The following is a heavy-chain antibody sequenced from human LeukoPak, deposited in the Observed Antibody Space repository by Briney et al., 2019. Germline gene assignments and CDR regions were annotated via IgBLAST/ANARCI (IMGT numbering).Heavy chain of an antibody. J-gene: IGHJ5*02. CDR3: ATDRTGTNWFDP. Sequence: SETLSLTCTVSGGSISSYYWSWIRQPPGKGLEWIGYIYYSGSTNYNPSLKSRVTISVDTSKNQFSLKLRSVTDADTAVYYCATDRTGTNWFDPWGQGTLVTVSS. V-gene: IGHV4-59*01. CDR1: GGSISSYY. D-gene: IGHD1-1*01. CDR2: IYYSGST.